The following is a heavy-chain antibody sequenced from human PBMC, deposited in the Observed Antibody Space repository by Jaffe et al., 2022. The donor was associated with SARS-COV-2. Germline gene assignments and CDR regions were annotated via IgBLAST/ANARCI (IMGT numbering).Heavy chain of an antibody. V-gene: IGHV3-74*01. D-gene: IGHD6-13*01. CDR3: ARSFAAALTAFDI. CDR1: GFTFSTYW. CDR2: INNDGSST. Sequence: EVQLVESGGGLVQPGGSLRLSCAASGFTFSTYWMHWVRQAPGKGLVWVSRINNDGSSTTYADSVKGRFTISRDNAKNTLYLQMNSLRAEDTAVYYCARSFAAALTAFDIWGQGTMVTVSS. J-gene: IGHJ3*02.